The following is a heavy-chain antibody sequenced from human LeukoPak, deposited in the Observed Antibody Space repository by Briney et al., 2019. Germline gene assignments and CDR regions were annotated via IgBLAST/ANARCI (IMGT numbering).Heavy chain of an antibody. V-gene: IGHV3-11*04. Sequence: PGGSLRLSCAVSGFTFRDHFMTWIRQAPGKGLEWASYISSSGTPIYYADSVKGRFTISRDNANNAMYLQMNSLRGEDTAVYYCARGCDNGDYCFDCWGQGSLVTVSS. CDR2: ISSSGTPI. CDR3: ARGCDNGDYCFDC. CDR1: GFTFRDHF. D-gene: IGHD4-17*01. J-gene: IGHJ4*02.